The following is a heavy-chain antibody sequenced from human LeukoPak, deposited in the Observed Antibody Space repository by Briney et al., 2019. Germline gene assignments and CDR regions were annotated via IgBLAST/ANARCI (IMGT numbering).Heavy chain of an antibody. Sequence: SETLSLTCTVSGGSISSGGYYWSWIRQHPGKGLEWIGYIFYSGSTYYNPSLKSQVTISLDTSKNQFSLKLKSVTAADTAVYYCARDPYGDSNFDYWGQGTLVTVSS. CDR3: ARDPYGDSNFDY. CDR2: IFYSGST. CDR1: GGSISSGGYY. J-gene: IGHJ4*02. D-gene: IGHD4-17*01. V-gene: IGHV4-31*01.